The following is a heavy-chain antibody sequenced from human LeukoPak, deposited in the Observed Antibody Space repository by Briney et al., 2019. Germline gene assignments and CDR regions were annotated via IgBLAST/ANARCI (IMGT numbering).Heavy chain of an antibody. Sequence: PSETLSLTCAVYGGSFSGYYWSWIRQPPGKGLEWIGEINHSGSTNYNPSLKSRATISVDTSKNQFSLKLSSVTAADTAVYYCARARGVVVPAARDYYYGMDVWGKGTTVTVSS. CDR3: ARARGVVVPAARDYYYGMDV. V-gene: IGHV4-34*01. CDR2: INHSGST. CDR1: GGSFSGYY. J-gene: IGHJ6*04. D-gene: IGHD2-2*01.